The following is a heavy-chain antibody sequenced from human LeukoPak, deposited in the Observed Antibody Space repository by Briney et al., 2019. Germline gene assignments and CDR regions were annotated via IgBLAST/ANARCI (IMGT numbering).Heavy chain of an antibody. CDR2: INSDGSST. J-gene: IGHJ4*02. Sequence: GGSLRLSCAASGFSFSNHWMHWVRQVPGKGLVWVSRINSDGSSTTYADSMKGRFTISSDNAKNTLYLQMNSLRDEDTAVYYCTRDVSQSSSWYGEFDYWGQGTQVTVSS. CDR1: GFSFSNHW. CDR3: TRDVSQSSSWYGEFDY. D-gene: IGHD6-13*01. V-gene: IGHV3-74*03.